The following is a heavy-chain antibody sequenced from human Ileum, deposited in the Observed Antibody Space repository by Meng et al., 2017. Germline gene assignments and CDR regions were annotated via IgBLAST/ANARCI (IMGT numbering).Heavy chain of an antibody. CDR1: GGHVSGYY. CDR3: ARGAWLVRGVIISSFDY. CDR2: IHHSGST. D-gene: IGHD3-10*01. J-gene: IGHJ4*02. V-gene: IGHV4-34*01. Sequence: QLPLWRWSAGLLKPSETLSLPGAVYGGHVSGYYWSWIRQPPEKGLQWIGEIHHSGSTNSNPSLKSRVTTSVDTSKNQFSLKLTSVTAADTAVYYCARGAWLVRGVIISSFDYWGQGALVTVSS.